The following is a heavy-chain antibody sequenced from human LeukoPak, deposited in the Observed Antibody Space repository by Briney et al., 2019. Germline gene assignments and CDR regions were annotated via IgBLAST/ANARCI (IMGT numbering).Heavy chain of an antibody. CDR1: GLSFSSYA. CDR3: AKLYYDYVWGSYRYYFFDS. J-gene: IGHJ4*02. CDR2: ISCNGGTT. V-gene: IGHV3-23*01. Sequence: GGSLRLSCEGSGLSFSSYAMSWVRQAPGKGLECVSGISCNGGTTYDADSVKGRLTISRDKSKNTLYLQMNSLGVDDTTAYYCAKLYYDYVWGSYRYYFFDSWGQGTLVTVSS. D-gene: IGHD3-16*02.